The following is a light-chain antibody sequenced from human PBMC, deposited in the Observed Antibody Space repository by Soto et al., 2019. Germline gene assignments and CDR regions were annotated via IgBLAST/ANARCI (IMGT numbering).Light chain of an antibody. CDR3: AAWDDSLNGQV. CDR2: SNN. Sequence: QSVLTQPPSASETPGQRVTISCSGSSSNIGSNTVDWYQQLPGTAPKLLIYSNNQRPSGVPDRFSGSKSGTSASLAISGLQSEDEDDYYCAAWDDSLNGQVFGGGTKLTVL. V-gene: IGLV1-44*01. CDR1: SSNIGSNT. J-gene: IGLJ2*01.